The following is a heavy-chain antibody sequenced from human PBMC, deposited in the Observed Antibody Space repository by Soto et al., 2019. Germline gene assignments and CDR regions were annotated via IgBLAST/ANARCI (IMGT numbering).Heavy chain of an antibody. J-gene: IGHJ6*02. V-gene: IGHV3-48*03. CDR3: ASPPDV. Sequence: EEQLVESGGGWVQPGGSLRLSCAASGLNFKGFEMYWVRQAPGKGPEWVSYITSSGSLIYYADSVKGRFTISRDNANNSLFLQMNSLRGEDTAVYYCASPPDVWGQGTTVTVSS. CDR2: ITSSGSLI. CDR1: GLNFKGFE.